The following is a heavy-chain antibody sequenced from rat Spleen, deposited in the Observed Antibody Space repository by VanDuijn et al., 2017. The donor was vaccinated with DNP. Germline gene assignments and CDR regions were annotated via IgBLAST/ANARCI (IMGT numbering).Heavy chain of an antibody. V-gene: IGHV5-22*01. Sequence: EVQLVESGGGLVQPGRSLKLSCAASGFTFSDYYMVWVRQAPTKGLEWVAYINYDGGSTYFGDSVKGRFTISRDNAKRTLYLQMNSLRSEDMATYYCARHVLPLRVWDYWGQGVMVTVSS. CDR2: INYDGGST. CDR1: GFTFSDYY. J-gene: IGHJ2*01. CDR3: ARHVLPLRVWDY. D-gene: IGHD1-4*01.